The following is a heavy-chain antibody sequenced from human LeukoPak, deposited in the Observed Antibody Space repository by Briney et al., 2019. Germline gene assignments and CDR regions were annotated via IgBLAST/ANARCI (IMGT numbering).Heavy chain of an antibody. CDR1: GFTVSSNY. V-gene: IGHV3-53*01. CDR3: TTGDGDY. J-gene: IGHJ4*02. CDR2: LYSDGST. D-gene: IGHD7-27*01. Sequence: GGSLRLSCAASGFTVSSNYMSWVRQAPGKGLEWVSLLYSDGSTHYADSVKGRFTISRDNAKNSLYLQMNSLRAEDTAVYYCTTGDGDYWGQGTLVTVSS.